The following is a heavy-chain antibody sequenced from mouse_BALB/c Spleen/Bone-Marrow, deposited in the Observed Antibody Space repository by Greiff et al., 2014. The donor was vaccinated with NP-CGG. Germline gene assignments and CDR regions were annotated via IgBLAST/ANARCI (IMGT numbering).Heavy chain of an antibody. CDR3: ARNYDFWFGY. V-gene: IGHV5-17*02. CDR2: ISSGSRTI. CDR1: GFTFSSFG. Sequence: VQLKESGGGLVQPGGSRKLSCAASGFTFSSFGMHWVRQAPEKGLEWVAYISSGSRTIYYADTVKGRFTIARDNPKNTLFLQRTSLRSEDTAMYYCARNYDFWFGYWGQGTLVTVSA. J-gene: IGHJ3*01. D-gene: IGHD2-4*01.